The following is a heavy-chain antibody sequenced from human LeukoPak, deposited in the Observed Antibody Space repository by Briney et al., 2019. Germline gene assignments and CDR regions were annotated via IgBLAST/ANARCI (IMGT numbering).Heavy chain of an antibody. D-gene: IGHD1-1*01. V-gene: IGHV3-48*04. CDR1: GFIFSSYN. CDR2: ISSSSRTT. Sequence: GGSLRLSCAASGFIFSSYNMNWVRQAPGKGLEWVSDISSSSRTTYYADSVRGRFTISRDNAKNSLYLQMNSLRAEDTAVYYCARGRETLLESPYYYYYYMDVWGKGTTVTISS. CDR3: ARGRETLLESPYYYYYYMDV. J-gene: IGHJ6*03.